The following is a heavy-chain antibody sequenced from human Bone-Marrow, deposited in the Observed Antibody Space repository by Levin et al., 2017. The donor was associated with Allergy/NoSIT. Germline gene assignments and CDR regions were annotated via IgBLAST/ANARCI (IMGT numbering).Heavy chain of an antibody. CDR1: GFNFDDYA. J-gene: IGHJ5*02. Sequence: PGGSLRLSCVVSGFNFDDYAMHWVRQAPGRGLEWVSGITWNSGDIRYAASVQGRFTISRDNANNSLFLEMNSLRIDDSALYYCARQTAYSSSLYGGWFDPWGQGTLVTVSS. V-gene: IGHV3-9*01. CDR3: ARQTAYSSSLYGGWFDP. CDR2: ITWNSGDI. D-gene: IGHD6-13*01.